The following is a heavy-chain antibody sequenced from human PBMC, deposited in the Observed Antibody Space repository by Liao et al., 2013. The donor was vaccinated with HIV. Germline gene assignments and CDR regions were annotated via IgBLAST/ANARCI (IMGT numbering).Heavy chain of an antibody. CDR1: GGSFSAYY. J-gene: IGHJ4*02. D-gene: IGHD3-10*01. V-gene: IGHV4-34*01. Sequence: QVQLQQWGAGLLKPSETLSLTCAVYGGSFSAYYWSWIRQPPGKGLEWIGEINHRGSTNYNPSLKSRVTISVDTSKKQFSLKLSSVTAADTAVYYCARGSPLTMVRGGSFDYWGQGTLVTVSS. CDR3: ARGSPLTMVRGGSFDY. CDR2: INHRGST.